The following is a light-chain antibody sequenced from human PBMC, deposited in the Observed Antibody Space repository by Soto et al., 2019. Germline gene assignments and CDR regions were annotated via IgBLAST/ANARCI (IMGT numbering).Light chain of an antibody. CDR3: QQYNNWPPLFT. V-gene: IGKV3-15*01. J-gene: IGKJ3*01. Sequence: EIVMTQSPATLSVSPGERATLSCRASQSINSNLTWYQQKPGQAPRLLIYGASTRATGIPARFSGSGSGTEFTLTISSLQPEDFAVYYCQQYNNWPPLFTFGPGTKVDIK. CDR1: QSINSN. CDR2: GAS.